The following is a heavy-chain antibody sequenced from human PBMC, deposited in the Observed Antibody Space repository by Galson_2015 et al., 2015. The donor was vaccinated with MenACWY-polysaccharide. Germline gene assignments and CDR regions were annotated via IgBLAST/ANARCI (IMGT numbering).Heavy chain of an antibody. CDR3: TRDRLVFGFIYNFFDF. V-gene: IGHV3-49*04. J-gene: IGHJ4*02. CDR1: GFNFGDFP. D-gene: IGHD2-2*02. CDR2: IKSKSYGATT. Sequence: SLRLSCAASGFNFGDFPMSWVRQAPGKGLEWVASIKSKSYGATTHYAASVKGRFTISRDDSKNIASLHLNSLKTEDTAVYYCTRDRLVFGFIYNFFDFWGQGTLVTVSS.